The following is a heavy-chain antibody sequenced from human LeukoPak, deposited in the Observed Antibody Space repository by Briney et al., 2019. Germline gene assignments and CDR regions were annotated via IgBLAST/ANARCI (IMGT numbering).Heavy chain of an antibody. J-gene: IGHJ4*02. D-gene: IGHD4-17*01. CDR1: GFNFSSYA. CDR3: ARDGDGDYFDY. Sequence: GGSLRLSCAASGFNFSSYAMHWVRQAPGKGLEWVAVISYDGSNKYYADSVKGRFTISRDNSKNTLYLQMNSLRPEDTAVYYCARDGDGDYFDYWGQGTLVTVSS. CDR2: ISYDGSNK. V-gene: IGHV3-30*04.